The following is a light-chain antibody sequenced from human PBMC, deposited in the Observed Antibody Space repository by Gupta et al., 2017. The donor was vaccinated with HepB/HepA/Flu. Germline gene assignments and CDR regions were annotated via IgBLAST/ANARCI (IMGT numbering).Light chain of an antibody. CDR2: GTS. J-gene: IGKJ4*01. V-gene: IGKV3-20*01. CDR3: QQYGALSHRLT. CDR1: ESISRNN. Sequence: IVLTQSPGTLSVSPGERATLSCRASESISRNNLAWYQQKPGQAPRLLIYGTSTRATGIPDRFSGSASGTDFTLTISRLEPEDCAVYFCQQYGALSHRLTFGGGTKVEIK.